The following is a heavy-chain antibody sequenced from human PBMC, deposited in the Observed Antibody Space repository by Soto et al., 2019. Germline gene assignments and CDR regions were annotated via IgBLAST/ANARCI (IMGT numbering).Heavy chain of an antibody. CDR3: ASGGGEGATSGFDY. D-gene: IGHD1-26*01. CDR2: IIPIFGTA. Sequence: QVQLVQSGAEVKKPGSSVKVSCKASGGTFSSYAISWVRQAPGQGLEWMGGIIPIFGTANYAQKFQGRVTITADKSTRTAYMELSRLRSEDTAVYYCASGGGEGATSGFDYWGQGTLVTVSS. V-gene: IGHV1-69*06. J-gene: IGHJ4*02. CDR1: GGTFSSYA.